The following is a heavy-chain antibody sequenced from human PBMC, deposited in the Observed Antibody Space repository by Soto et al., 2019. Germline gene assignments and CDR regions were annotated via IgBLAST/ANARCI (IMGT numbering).Heavy chain of an antibody. Sequence: EVQLVESGGGLVQPGGSLRLSCAASRFTFSNYWMSWVRQTPGKGLEWVANIKQDGSEKYYVDSVKGRFTISRDNAKNSLYLQLNSLRAEDTAVYYCAREPNSIDYLGQGTLVTVSS. CDR3: AREPNSIDY. CDR1: RFTFSNYW. J-gene: IGHJ4*02. D-gene: IGHD2-15*01. V-gene: IGHV3-7*01. CDR2: IKQDGSEK.